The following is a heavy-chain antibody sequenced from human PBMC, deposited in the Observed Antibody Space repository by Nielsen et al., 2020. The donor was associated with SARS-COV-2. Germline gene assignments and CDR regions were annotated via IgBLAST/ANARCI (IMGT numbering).Heavy chain of an antibody. Sequence: GESLKISCAASGFTFSSYSMNWVRQAPGKGLEWVSSISSSSSYIYYADSVKGRFTISRDNAKNSLYLQMNSLRAEDTAVYYCARDVGSYYFDYWGQGTLVTVSS. V-gene: IGHV3-21*01. CDR2: ISSSSSYI. D-gene: IGHD1-1*01. CDR3: ARDVGSYYFDY. CDR1: GFTFSSYS. J-gene: IGHJ4*02.